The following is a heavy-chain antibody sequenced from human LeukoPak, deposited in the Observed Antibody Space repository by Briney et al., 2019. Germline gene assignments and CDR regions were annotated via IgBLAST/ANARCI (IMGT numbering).Heavy chain of an antibody. V-gene: IGHV4-34*01. J-gene: IGHJ1*01. CDR2: INHNGST. Sequence: SETLSLNCAVYGASFCGYYLSWIRQPPGKGCEGIGEINHNGSTNYNPSLKSRVTISVDTSKNQFSLKLSSVTDADTAVYYCARGRKYSSSWYFRRGYFQHWGQGTLVTVSS. CDR3: ARGRKYSSSWYFRRGYFQH. D-gene: IGHD6-13*01. CDR1: GASFCGYY.